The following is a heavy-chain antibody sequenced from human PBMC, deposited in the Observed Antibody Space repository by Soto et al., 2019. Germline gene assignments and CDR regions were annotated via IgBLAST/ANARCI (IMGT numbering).Heavy chain of an antibody. Sequence: WASVKVSCKVSGYTLTELSMHWVRQAPGKGLEWMGGFDPEDGETIYAQKFQGRVTMTEDTSTDTAYMELSSLRSEDTAVYYCATDLPRYGDINYYYYGMDVWGQGTTVTV. V-gene: IGHV1-24*01. CDR1: GYTLTELS. CDR3: ATDLPRYGDINYYYYGMDV. J-gene: IGHJ6*02. D-gene: IGHD4-17*01. CDR2: FDPEDGET.